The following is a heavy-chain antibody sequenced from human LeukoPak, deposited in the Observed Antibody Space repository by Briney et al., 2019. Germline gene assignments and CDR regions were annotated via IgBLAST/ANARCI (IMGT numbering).Heavy chain of an antibody. CDR1: GYTFTSYY. CDR2: INPSGGST. CDR3: ARVRYYDSSGYYDGEDFDY. V-gene: IGHV1-46*01. Sequence: GASVKVSCKASGYTFTSYYMHWVRQAPGQGLEWMGIINPSGGSTSYAQKFQGRVTMTRDTSTSTVYMELSSLRSEDTAVYYCARVRYYDSSGYYDGEDFDYWGQGTLVTVSS. J-gene: IGHJ4*02. D-gene: IGHD3-22*01.